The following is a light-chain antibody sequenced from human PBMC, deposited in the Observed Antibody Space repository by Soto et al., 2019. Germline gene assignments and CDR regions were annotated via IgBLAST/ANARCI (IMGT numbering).Light chain of an antibody. J-gene: IGLJ1*01. Sequence: QSVLTQPASVSETPGQSITIACTGTSSDVGGYNFVSWYQQHPGKAPKLMIYDVTIRPSGVSSRFSGSKSGNTASLTISGLQAEDEADYYCSSYTSSSTLVFGTGTKVTVL. CDR1: SSDVGGYNF. CDR3: SSYTSSSTLV. CDR2: DVT. V-gene: IGLV2-14*01.